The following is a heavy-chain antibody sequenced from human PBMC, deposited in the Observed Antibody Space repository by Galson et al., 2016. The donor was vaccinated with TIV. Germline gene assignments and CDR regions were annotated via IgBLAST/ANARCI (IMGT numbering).Heavy chain of an antibody. CDR3: ARSGDYGDY. D-gene: IGHD4-17*01. J-gene: IGHJ4*02. CDR2: MNPNSGNT. Sequence: SVKVSCKASGYTFTSYDINWVRQATGRGLEWMGWMNPNSGNTGYAQKFRGRVTMTRNTSVRTAYMELSSLRSEDTAGYYCARSGDYGDYWGQGTLVTVSS. CDR1: GYTFTSYD. V-gene: IGHV1-8*02.